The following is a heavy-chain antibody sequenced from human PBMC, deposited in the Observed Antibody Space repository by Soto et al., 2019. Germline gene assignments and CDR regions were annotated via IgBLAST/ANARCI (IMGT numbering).Heavy chain of an antibody. J-gene: IGHJ4*02. Sequence: SETLSLTCTVSGGSMISLYWSWIRQPPGRGLERIGFIYYAGSTKYNPSLNSRVTISVDTSKNQFSLTVTSVTAADTAVYYCGKDRGYYDSSGYHDYWGQGTLVTVPS. V-gene: IGHV4-59*11. D-gene: IGHD3-22*01. CDR1: GGSMISLY. CDR2: IYYAGST. CDR3: GKDRGYYDSSGYHDY.